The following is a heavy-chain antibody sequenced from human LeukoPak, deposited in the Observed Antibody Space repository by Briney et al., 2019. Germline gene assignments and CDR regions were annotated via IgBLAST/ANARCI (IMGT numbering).Heavy chain of an antibody. CDR2: MHPHSGNT. CDR1: GYTFSSND. CDR3: AREGNRSSDSSASYPLDY. Sequence: GASVKVSCKASGYTFSSNDINWVRQATGQGLEWMGWMHPHSGNTGYAQKFQGRATITRNSSISTAYMELSSLRSEDTAVYYCAREGNRSSDSSASYPLDYWGQGTLVTVSS. J-gene: IGHJ4*02. D-gene: IGHD1-26*01. V-gene: IGHV1-8*01.